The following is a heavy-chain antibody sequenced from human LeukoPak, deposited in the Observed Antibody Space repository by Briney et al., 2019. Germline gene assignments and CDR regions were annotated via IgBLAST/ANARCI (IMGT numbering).Heavy chain of an antibody. CDR2: INPNSGGT. V-gene: IGHV1-2*02. CDR1: GYTFTGYY. J-gene: IGHJ5*02. D-gene: IGHD3-9*01. CDR3: ARGLRYFDWLLRLGSWFDP. Sequence: ASVKVSCKASGYTFTGYYMHWVRQAPGQGLEWMGWINPNSGGTNYAQKFQGRVTMTRDKSIRTAYMELSSLRSEDTAVYYCARGLRYFDWLLRLGSWFDPWGQGTLVTVSS.